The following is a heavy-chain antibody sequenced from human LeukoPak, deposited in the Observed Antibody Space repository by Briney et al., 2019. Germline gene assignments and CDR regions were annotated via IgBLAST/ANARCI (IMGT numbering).Heavy chain of an antibody. J-gene: IGHJ4*02. V-gene: IGHV5-51*01. CDR1: EYTFSSYW. D-gene: IGHD2-2*01. CDR3: ARNSRAYCSTTNCPFDY. CDR2: IYPGDSDT. Sequence: GESLKISCKGSEYTFSSYWIGWVRQMPGKGLEWMGIIYPGDSDTRYSPSFQGQVTISVDTSISTAYLQWSSLKASDTAMYYCARNSRAYCSTTNCPFDYWGQGTLVTVSS.